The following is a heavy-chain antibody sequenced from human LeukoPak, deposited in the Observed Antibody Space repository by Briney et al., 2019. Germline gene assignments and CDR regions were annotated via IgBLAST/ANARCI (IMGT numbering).Heavy chain of an antibody. V-gene: IGHV3-74*01. D-gene: IGHD2/OR15-2a*01. CDR1: GNYW. CDR3: VSFYETY. J-gene: IGHJ4*02. CDR2: INSDGSWT. Sequence: GGSLRLSCAASGNYWMHWVRQAPGKGLVWVSHINSDGSWTSYADSVEGRFTISKDNAKNTVYLQMNSLRAEDTAVYYCVSFYETYWGRGTLVTVSS.